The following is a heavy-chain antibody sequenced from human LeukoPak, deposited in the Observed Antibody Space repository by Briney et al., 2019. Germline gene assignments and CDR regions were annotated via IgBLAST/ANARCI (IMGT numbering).Heavy chain of an antibody. CDR2: IIPIFGTA. Sequence: ASVKVSCKASGGTFISYAISWVRQAPGQGLEWMGGIIPIFGTANYAQKFQGRVTITADESTSTAYMELSSLRSEDTAVYYCARTVYSSGWYLRETYYYGMGVWGQGTTVTVSS. CDR1: GGTFISYA. D-gene: IGHD6-19*01. V-gene: IGHV1-69*13. J-gene: IGHJ6*02. CDR3: ARTVYSSGWYLRETYYYGMGV.